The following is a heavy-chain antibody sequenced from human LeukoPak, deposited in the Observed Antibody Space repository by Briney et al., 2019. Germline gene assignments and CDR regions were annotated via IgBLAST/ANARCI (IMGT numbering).Heavy chain of an antibody. CDR2: ITGSGGNT. CDR3: AKRGGYLVDP. J-gene: IGHJ5*02. CDR1: GFTFSSYA. Sequence: GGSLRLSCAASGFTFSSYAMSWVRQAPGKGLEWVSVITGSGGNTYYADSVKGRFTISRDNSKNTLYPQMNSLRAEDTALYYCAKRGGYLVDPWGQGTLVTVSS. V-gene: IGHV3-23*01. D-gene: IGHD3-16*01.